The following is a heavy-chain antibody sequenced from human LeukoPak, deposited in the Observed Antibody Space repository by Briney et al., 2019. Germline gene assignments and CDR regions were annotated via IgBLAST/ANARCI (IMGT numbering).Heavy chain of an antibody. CDR2: IKQDGSEK. CDR3: ARRSSSWTYDY. J-gene: IGHJ4*02. Sequence: GGSLRLSCATSGFTFSSSAMSWVRQAPGKGLEWVANIKQDGSEKYYVDSVKGRFTISRDNAQNSLYLQMNSLRAEDTAVYYCARRSSSWTYDYWGQGTLVTVSS. D-gene: IGHD6-13*01. CDR1: GFTFSSSA. V-gene: IGHV3-7*01.